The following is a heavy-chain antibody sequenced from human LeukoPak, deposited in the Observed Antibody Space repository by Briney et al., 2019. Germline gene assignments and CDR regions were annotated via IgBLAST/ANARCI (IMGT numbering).Heavy chain of an antibody. Sequence: GGSLSLSCSSSGFTFNKYWMTWVRQAPGKGLEWVAVISYDGSNKYYADSVKGRFTISRDNSKNTLYLQMNSLRAEDTAVYYCAKDVFLYSLDYWGQGTLVTVSS. V-gene: IGHV3-30*18. D-gene: IGHD2-15*01. CDR3: AKDVFLYSLDY. CDR2: ISYDGSNK. CDR1: GFTFNKYW. J-gene: IGHJ4*02.